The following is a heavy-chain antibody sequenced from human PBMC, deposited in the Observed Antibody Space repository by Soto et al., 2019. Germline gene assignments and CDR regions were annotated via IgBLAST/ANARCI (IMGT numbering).Heavy chain of an antibody. Sequence: QITLNESGPTVVRPTETLTLTCRFSGFSLTTSGVGVGWIRQSQGKAPEGLALIYWDDDKRYSASLKSRLTITKDTSKHQVDRAVSDLDPTDTATYYCAHRVLRTVFGLVTTTAIYFDFWGQGTPVAVSS. CDR3: AHRVLRTVFGLVTTTAIYFDF. CDR2: IYWDDDK. V-gene: IGHV2-5*02. D-gene: IGHD3-3*01. CDR1: GFSLTTSGVG. J-gene: IGHJ4*02.